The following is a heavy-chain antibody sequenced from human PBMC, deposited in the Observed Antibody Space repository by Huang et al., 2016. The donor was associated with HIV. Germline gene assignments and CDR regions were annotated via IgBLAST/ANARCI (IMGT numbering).Heavy chain of an antibody. CDR2: MRRKALNYAT. J-gene: IGHJ6*03. V-gene: IGHV3-73*01. CDR3: IRPSRGQLLSAGNKDV. D-gene: IGHD1-26*01. Sequence: EVQVVESGGGLVHPGGSLSLYCVASGFSLSGSTIHWVGQASGKGLGWVAQMRRKALNYATEYAESVKGRFPISRDASETAIYLQMSSLHIEDTAVYYCIRPSRGQLLSAGNKDVWGKGTTVTVSS. CDR1: GFSLSGST.